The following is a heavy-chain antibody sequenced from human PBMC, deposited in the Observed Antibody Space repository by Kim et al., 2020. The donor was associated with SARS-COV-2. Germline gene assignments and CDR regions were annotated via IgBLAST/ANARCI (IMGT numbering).Heavy chain of an antibody. V-gene: IGHV4-34*01. CDR2: T. Sequence: TNYTPSLKSRVTISVDTSKNQFSLKLSSVTAADTAVYYCARMSSSWPFDYWGQGTLVTVSS. D-gene: IGHD6-13*01. CDR3: ARMSSSWPFDY. J-gene: IGHJ4*02.